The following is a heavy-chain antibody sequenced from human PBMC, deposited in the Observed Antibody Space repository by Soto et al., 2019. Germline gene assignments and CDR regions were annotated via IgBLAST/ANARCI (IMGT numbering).Heavy chain of an antibody. CDR1: GFTFSSYS. CDR2: ISSSSSTI. CDR3: ARDYGDYGHDAFDI. Sequence: GGSLRFSCAASGFTFSSYSMNWVRQAPGKGLEWVSYISSSSSTIYYADSVKGRFTISRDNAKNSLYLQMNSLRAEDTAVYYCARDYGDYGHDAFDIWGQGTMVTVSS. V-gene: IGHV3-48*01. D-gene: IGHD4-17*01. J-gene: IGHJ3*02.